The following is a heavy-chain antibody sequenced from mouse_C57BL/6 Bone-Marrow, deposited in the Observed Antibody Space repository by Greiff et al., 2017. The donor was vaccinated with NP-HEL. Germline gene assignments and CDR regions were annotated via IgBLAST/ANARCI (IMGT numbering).Heavy chain of an antibody. CDR3: ARSYYGSSYGYAMDY. CDR2: IFPGSGST. J-gene: IGHJ4*01. Sequence: VQLQQSGPELVKPGASVKISCKASGYTFTDYYINWVKQRPGQGLEWIGWIFPGSGSTYYNEKFKGKATLTVDKSSSTAYMLLSSLTSEDSAVYFCARSYYGSSYGYAMDYWGQGTSVTVSS. D-gene: IGHD1-1*01. V-gene: IGHV1-75*01. CDR1: GYTFTDYY.